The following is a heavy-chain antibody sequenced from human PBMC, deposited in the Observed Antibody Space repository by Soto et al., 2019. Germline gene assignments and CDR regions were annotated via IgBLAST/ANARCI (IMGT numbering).Heavy chain of an antibody. D-gene: IGHD1-1*01. Sequence: PGESLKISCKGSGYSFTSYWIGWLRQMPGKGLEWMGIIYPGDSDTRYSPSFQGQVTISADKSISTAYLQWSSLKASDTAMYYCARRETGTTSSYYYGMDVWGQGTTVTVSS. J-gene: IGHJ6*02. CDR2: IYPGDSDT. CDR3: ARRETGTTSSYYYGMDV. CDR1: GYSFTSYW. V-gene: IGHV5-51*01.